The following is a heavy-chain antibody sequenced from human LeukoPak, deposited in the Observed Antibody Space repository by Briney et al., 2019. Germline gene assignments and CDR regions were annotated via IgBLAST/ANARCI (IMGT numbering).Heavy chain of an antibody. CDR3: ARQSGVPAAPPKSGFDY. D-gene: IGHD2-2*01. CDR2: ISDSGTT. V-gene: IGHV4-59*08. J-gene: IGHJ4*02. Sequence: PSETLSLTCSVSGGSIGGHYWSWIRQSPGKGLEWIGYISDSGTTTFNPSLKSRVTISRDTSKNQISLRLTSVTAADTAVYYCARQSGVPAAPPKSGFDYWGQGTLVTVSS. CDR1: GGSIGGHY.